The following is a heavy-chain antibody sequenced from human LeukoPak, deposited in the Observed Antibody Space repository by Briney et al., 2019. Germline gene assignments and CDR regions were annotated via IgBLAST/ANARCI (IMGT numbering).Heavy chain of an antibody. D-gene: IGHD3-22*01. Sequence: GGSLRLSCAASGVTFSSYSMSWVRQDPGKGLEWVSAISDRGGSTYYSDSVMGRFTTSTDNSKNTLYLLKNSIRAEDTAVYYCAKDYYDSSGYSNWGEGTLVTVSS. CDR2: ISDRGGST. J-gene: IGHJ4*02. CDR3: AKDYYDSSGYSN. V-gene: IGHV3-23*01. CDR1: GVTFSSYS.